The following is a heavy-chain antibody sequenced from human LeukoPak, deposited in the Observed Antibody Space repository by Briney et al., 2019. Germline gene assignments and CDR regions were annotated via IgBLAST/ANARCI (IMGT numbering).Heavy chain of an antibody. CDR3: AKDPGGEPPPYEIDY. D-gene: IGHD3-16*01. J-gene: IGHJ4*02. CDR2: ISSSSSYI. Sequence: GSLRLPCAASGLNFSCYKMEWARHGPREGLEWVSSISSSSSYIYYADSVNGRFTISRDNSKNTLYLQMNSLRAEDTAVYYCAKDPGGEPPPYEIDYWGQGTLVTVSS. CDR1: GLNFSCYK. V-gene: IGHV3-21*04.